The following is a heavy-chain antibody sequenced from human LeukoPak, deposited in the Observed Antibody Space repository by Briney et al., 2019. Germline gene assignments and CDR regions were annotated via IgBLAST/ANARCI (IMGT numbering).Heavy chain of an antibody. J-gene: IGHJ4*02. CDR3: ARDATMMGNYFNY. D-gene: IGHD5-12*01. V-gene: IGHV3-23*01. CDR2: ISGSGDST. CDR1: GFTFSNSG. Sequence: GGTLRLSCAASGFTFSNSGMNWVRQAPGKGLEWVSTISGSGDSTYYADSVKGRFTSSRDNSKNTLYLQMNSLRAEDTAVYYCARDATMMGNYFNYWGQGTLATVSS.